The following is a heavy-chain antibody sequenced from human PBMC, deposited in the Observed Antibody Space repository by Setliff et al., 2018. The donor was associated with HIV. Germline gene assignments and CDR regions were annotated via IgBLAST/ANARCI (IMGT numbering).Heavy chain of an antibody. V-gene: IGHV3-53*05. CDR1: AFTVSGKW. J-gene: IGHJ3*02. Sequence: GGSLRLSCVASAFTVSGKWMGWVRQAPGKGLEWVSVINIDDTTYYGDSVKGRFSISRDNSKNTLNLQMNSLSAEDTALYYCSTSSRGWGPDGFDIWGQGAMVAVSS. CDR3: STSSRGWGPDGFDI. CDR2: INIDDTT. D-gene: IGHD2-2*01.